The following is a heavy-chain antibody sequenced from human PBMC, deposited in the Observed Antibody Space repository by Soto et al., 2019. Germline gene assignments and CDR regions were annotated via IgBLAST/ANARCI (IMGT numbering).Heavy chain of an antibody. V-gene: IGHV3-23*01. CDR3: AKAELYYDYVWGSYRYYFDY. Sequence: GGSLRLSCAASGFTFSSYAMSWVRQAPGKGLEWVSAISGSGGSTYYADSVKGRFTISRDNSKNTLYLQMNSLRAEDTAVYYCAKAELYYDYVWGSYRYYFDYWGQGTLVTVSS. CDR1: GFTFSSYA. D-gene: IGHD3-16*02. J-gene: IGHJ4*02. CDR2: ISGSGGST.